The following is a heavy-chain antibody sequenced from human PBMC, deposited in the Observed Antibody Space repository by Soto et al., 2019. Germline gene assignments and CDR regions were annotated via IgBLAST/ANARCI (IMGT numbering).Heavy chain of an antibody. CDR3: ARDLGLRKSMFDY. V-gene: IGHV3-21*01. CDR1: GFSFNSFN. D-gene: IGHD2-8*01. J-gene: IGHJ4*02. Sequence: GGSLRLSCLASGFSFNSFNMNWIRRAPGGGLEWVASISVSGDHIYYGDSMQGRFTISRDNSKRSVFLDLNSLRVEDTAAYYCARDLGLRKSMFDYWGQGPLVTVPQ. CDR2: ISVSGDHI.